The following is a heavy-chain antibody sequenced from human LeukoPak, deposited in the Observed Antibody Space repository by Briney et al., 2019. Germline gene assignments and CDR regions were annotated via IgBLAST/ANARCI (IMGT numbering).Heavy chain of an antibody. J-gene: IGHJ6*03. Sequence: PGGSLRLSCAASGFRFGQEDMHWVRQAPGKGLEWVAWIRYDGSSSQYADSVKGRFTISRDNSGKMLFLQMESLKGDDTGLYYCAKDRSPLHMDVWGNGTTVIISS. D-gene: IGHD6-19*01. V-gene: IGHV3-30*02. CDR1: GFRFGQED. CDR2: IRYDGSSS. CDR3: AKDRSPLHMDV.